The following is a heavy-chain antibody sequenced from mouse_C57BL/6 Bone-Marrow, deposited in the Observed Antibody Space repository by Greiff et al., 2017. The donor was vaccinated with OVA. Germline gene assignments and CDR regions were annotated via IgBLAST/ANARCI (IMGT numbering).Heavy chain of an antibody. CDR3: ASDLLLRYGY. V-gene: IGHV1-55*01. Sequence: VQLQQPGAELVKPGASVKMSCKASGYTFTGYWITWVQQTPGQGLEWIGDIYPGSGSTNYTEKFQSQATLTVDTSSSTAYMQLSSLTSEDSAVYYCASDLLLRYGYWGQGTTLTVSS. D-gene: IGHD1-1*01. CDR2: IYPGSGST. CDR1: GYTFTGYW. J-gene: IGHJ2*01.